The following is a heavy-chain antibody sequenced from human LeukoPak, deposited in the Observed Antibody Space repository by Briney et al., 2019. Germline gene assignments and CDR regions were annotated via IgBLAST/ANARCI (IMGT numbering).Heavy chain of an antibody. D-gene: IGHD3-10*01. CDR1: GGSISSYY. CDR2: IYYSGST. CDR3: ARRTRFGEAYFDY. V-gene: IGHV4-59*08. Sequence: PSETLSLTCTVSGGSISSYYWGWIRQPPGKGLEWIGYIYYSGSTNYNPSLKSRVTISVDTSKNQFSLKLSSVTAADTAVYYCARRTRFGEAYFDYWGQGTLVTVSS. J-gene: IGHJ4*02.